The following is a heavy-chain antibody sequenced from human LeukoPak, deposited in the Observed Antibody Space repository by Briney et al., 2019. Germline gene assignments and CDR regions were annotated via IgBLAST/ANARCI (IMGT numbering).Heavy chain of an antibody. J-gene: IGHJ4*02. CDR3: TRSRRDGYNRPVDY. Sequence: GASVKVSCKASGGTFISYAISWVRQAPGQGLEWMGGIIPIFGTANYAQKFQGRVTITADESTSTAYMELSSLRSEDTAVYYCTRSRRDGYNRPVDYWGQGTLVTVSS. D-gene: IGHD5-24*01. CDR2: IIPIFGTA. V-gene: IGHV1-69*13. CDR1: GGTFISYA.